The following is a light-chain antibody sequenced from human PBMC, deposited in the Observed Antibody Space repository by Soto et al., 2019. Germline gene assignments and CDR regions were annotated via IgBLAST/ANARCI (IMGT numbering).Light chain of an antibody. CDR3: QHCDSSRLT. J-gene: IGKJ4*01. Sequence: EIVMTQSPATLSVSPGERATLSCRASQSVSSNLAWYQQKPGQAPRLLIYGASTRATGIPARFSGSGSGTEFTLTISSLQSEDFAVYFCQHCDSSRLTFGGGTKVDIK. CDR1: QSVSSN. CDR2: GAS. V-gene: IGKV3-15*01.